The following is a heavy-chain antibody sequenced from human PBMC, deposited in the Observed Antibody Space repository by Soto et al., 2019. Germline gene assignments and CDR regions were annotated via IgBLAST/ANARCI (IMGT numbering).Heavy chain of an antibody. J-gene: IGHJ4*02. Sequence: EVQLVESGGGLVQPGGSLRLSCAASGFTFSSYEMNWVRQAPGKGLEWVSYISSSGSTIYYADSVKGRFTISRDNAKNSLYLQMNSLRAEDTAVYYCARAGSSGYQELDYWGQGTLVTVSS. CDR2: ISSSGSTI. CDR1: GFTFSSYE. V-gene: IGHV3-48*03. CDR3: ARAGSSGYQELDY. D-gene: IGHD3-22*01.